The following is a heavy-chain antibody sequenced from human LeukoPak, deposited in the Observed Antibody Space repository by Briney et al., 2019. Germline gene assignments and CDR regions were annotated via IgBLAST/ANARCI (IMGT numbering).Heavy chain of an antibody. J-gene: IGHJ4*01. CDR2: XSGSGITT. D-gene: IGHD6-19*01. Sequence: STXSGSGITTYYADSVKGRFTISRDNSKNTLYLQMNSLRAEDTAVYYCAKGIYSSGWSYFDYWGHGTLVTVSS. V-gene: IGHV3-23*01. CDR3: AKGIYSSGWSYFDY.